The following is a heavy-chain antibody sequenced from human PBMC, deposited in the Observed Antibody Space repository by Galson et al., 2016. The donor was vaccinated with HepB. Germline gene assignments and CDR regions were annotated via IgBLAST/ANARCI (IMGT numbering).Heavy chain of an antibody. D-gene: IGHD3-3*02. Sequence: QSGAEVKKPGEPLKISCRGSGFEFSKYWIGWVRQMPGTGLEWMGIIYPGDSATRYNLAFQGQVTISADKATDTAFLQWGSLKSSDTAMYYCVSPRDPGIRAAHFQNWGQGTQVIVSS. J-gene: IGHJ1*01. V-gene: IGHV5-51*01. CDR1: GFEFSKYW. CDR2: IYPGDSAT. CDR3: VSPRDPGIRAAHFQN.